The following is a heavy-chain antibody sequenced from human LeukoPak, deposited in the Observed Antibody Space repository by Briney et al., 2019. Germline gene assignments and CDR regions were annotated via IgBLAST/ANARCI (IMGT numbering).Heavy chain of an antibody. J-gene: IGHJ6*02. D-gene: IGHD5-18*01. CDR3: ARDAVDTANAV. V-gene: IGHV3-74*01. CDR1: GFTFTTYW. CDR2: IISDGSIT. Sequence: GGSLRLSCAASGFTFTTYWMHWVRQAPGKGLVWVSHIISDGSITSYADSVKGRFTISRDNAKNTLYLQMNSLRAEDTAVYYCARDAVDTANAVWGQGTTVTVSS.